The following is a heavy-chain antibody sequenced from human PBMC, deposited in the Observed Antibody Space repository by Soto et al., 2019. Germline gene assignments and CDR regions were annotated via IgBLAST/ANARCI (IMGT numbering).Heavy chain of an antibody. CDR2: IYFSGST. V-gene: IGHV4-4*07. CDR3: ARGGDGDSTTFHDGVDV. Sequence: ETLSLPCTVSYASMSSYYWPWIRQPAGTGLEWIGRIYFSGSTNYNPSLKSRITMSVDTSKNQFSLNLTSVTAADTAVYYCARGGDGDSTTFHDGVDVWGQGSTVIGS. J-gene: IGHJ6*02. D-gene: IGHD4-17*01. CDR1: YASMSSYY.